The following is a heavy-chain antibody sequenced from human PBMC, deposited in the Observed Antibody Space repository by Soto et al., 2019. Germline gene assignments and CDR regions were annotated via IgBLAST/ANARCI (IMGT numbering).Heavy chain of an antibody. V-gene: IGHV3-11*01. Sequence: QVQLVESGGGLVKAGGSLRLSCAASGFTFNDYYMSWIRQPPGKGLEWLSYISSGGSSISYADSVKGRFTISRDNARNALYLQMHSLRADDTAVYYCARDLLGGSDYWGQGTLVTVSS. J-gene: IGHJ4*02. CDR3: ARDLLGGSDY. CDR2: ISSGGSSI. D-gene: IGHD3-16*01. CDR1: GFTFNDYY.